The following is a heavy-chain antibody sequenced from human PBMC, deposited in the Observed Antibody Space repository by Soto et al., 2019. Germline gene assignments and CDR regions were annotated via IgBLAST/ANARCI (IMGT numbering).Heavy chain of an antibody. D-gene: IGHD4-17*01. V-gene: IGHV1-2*02. CDR1: GYTFTGYY. Sequence: ASVKVSCKASGYTFTGYYMHWVRQAPGQGLEWMGWINPNSGGTNYAQKFQGRVTMTRDTSISTAYMELSRLRSDDTAVYYCARVFHPMTTHDAFDTWGQGTMVTVSS. CDR3: ARVFHPMTTHDAFDT. CDR2: INPNSGGT. J-gene: IGHJ3*02.